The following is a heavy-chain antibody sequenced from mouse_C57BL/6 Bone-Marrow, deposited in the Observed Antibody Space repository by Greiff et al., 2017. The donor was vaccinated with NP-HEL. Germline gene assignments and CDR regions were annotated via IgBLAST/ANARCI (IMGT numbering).Heavy chain of an antibody. V-gene: IGHV5-6*01. CDR2: ISSGGSYT. CDR3: ANYEKSLYYYAMDY. D-gene: IGHD2-4*01. Sequence: EVQRVESGGDLVKPGGSLKLSCAASGFTFSSYGMSWVRQTPDKRLEWVATISSGGSYTYYPDSVKGRFTISRDNAKNTLYLQMSSLKSEDTAMYYCANYEKSLYYYAMDYWGQGTSVTVSS. J-gene: IGHJ4*01. CDR1: GFTFSSYG.